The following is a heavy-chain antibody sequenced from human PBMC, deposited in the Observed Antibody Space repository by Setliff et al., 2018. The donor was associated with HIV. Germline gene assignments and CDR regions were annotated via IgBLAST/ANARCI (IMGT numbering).Heavy chain of an antibody. D-gene: IGHD5-12*01. CDR3: AGVNTLLAFFTH. J-gene: IGHJ4*02. Sequence: SETLSLTCAVSGYSISSDYYWGWIRQSPRKGLEWLGNIFHSGTTYYNPSLMSRVSISVDTSKDQFSLRLTSVTAADTAFYFCAGVNTLLAFFTHWGPGILVTVSS. CDR1: GYSISSDYY. V-gene: IGHV4-38-2*01. CDR2: IFHSGTT.